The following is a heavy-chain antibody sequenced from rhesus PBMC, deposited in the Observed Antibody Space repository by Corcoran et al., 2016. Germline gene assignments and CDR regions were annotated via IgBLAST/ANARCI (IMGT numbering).Heavy chain of an antibody. CDR2: ISGSGGST. CDR1: GGSISSNY. CDR3: ARAAQYVDWLLGFDV. Sequence: QLQLQESGPGLVKPSETLSLTCAVSGGSISSNYWSWIRQPPGKGLEWIGRISGSGGSTDDNPSLKSRVTIATDTSKNQFSLKLSSVTAADTAVYYCARAAQYVDWLLGFDVWGPGVLVTVSS. D-gene: IGHD3-3*01. V-gene: IGHV4-173*01. J-gene: IGHJ5-1*01.